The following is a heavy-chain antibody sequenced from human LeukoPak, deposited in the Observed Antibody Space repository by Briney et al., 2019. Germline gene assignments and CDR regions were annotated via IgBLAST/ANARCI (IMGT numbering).Heavy chain of an antibody. CDR3: ARPSYGGNDAFDI. Sequence: SETLSLTCTVSGGSISSGGYYWSWIRQHPGKGLEWIGYIYYSGSTYYNPSLKSRVIISVDTSKNQFSLKLSSVTAADTAVYYCARPSYGGNDAFDIWGQGTMVTVSS. D-gene: IGHD4-23*01. CDR1: GGSISSGGYY. V-gene: IGHV4-31*03. J-gene: IGHJ3*02. CDR2: IYYSGST.